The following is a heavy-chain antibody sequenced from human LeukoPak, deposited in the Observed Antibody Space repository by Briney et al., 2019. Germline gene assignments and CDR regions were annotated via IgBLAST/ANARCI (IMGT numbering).Heavy chain of an antibody. V-gene: IGHV4-61*08. CDR1: GASVGSAGYY. CDR2: IYYIRNT. J-gene: IGHJ4*02. CDR3: ARTQSQSGSYRYYFGY. Sequence: SETLSLTCTVSGASVGSAGYYWTWIRQPPGGGLEWIGYIYYIRNTNYNPSLKSRVTMSLDPSNNQFSLRLNSVTAADTAVYYCARTQSQSGSYRYYFGYWGQGTLVTVSS. D-gene: IGHD1-26*01.